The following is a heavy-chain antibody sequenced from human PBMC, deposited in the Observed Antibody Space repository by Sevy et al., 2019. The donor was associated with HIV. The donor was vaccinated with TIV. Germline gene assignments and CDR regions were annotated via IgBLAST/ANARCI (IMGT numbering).Heavy chain of an antibody. D-gene: IGHD3-16*02. CDR3: ARLYYDYVWGSYPLKDFDY. CDR1: GFTFSSYS. J-gene: IGHJ4*02. Sequence: GGSLRLSCAASGFTFSSYSMNWVRQAPGKGLEWVSYISSSSSTIYYGDSVKGRFTISRDNAKNSLYLQMNSLRDEDTAVYYCARLYYDYVWGSYPLKDFDYWGQGTLVTVSS. V-gene: IGHV3-48*02. CDR2: ISSSSSTI.